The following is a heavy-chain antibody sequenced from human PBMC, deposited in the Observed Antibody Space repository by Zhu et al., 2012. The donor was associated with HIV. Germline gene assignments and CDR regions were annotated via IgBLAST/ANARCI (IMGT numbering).Heavy chain of an antibody. V-gene: IGHV4-39*07. CDR3: ARRLSRPRGYYFDY. Sequence: QVQLQESGPGLVKPSETLSLTCSVSGASISSSSYYWGWIRQPPGKGLEWIGTIYYSGSTYYKPSLESRVTISVDTSKNQLSLKLSSVTAADTAVYYCARRLSRPRGYYFDYVGPGNPGHRLF. J-gene: IGHJ4*02. CDR2: IYYSGST. D-gene: IGHD4/OR15-4a*01. CDR1: GASISSSSYY.